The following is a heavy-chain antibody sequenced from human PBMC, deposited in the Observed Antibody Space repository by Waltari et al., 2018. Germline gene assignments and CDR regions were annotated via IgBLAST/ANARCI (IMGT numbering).Heavy chain of an antibody. Sequence: QVQLQESGPGLVKPSETLSLTCTVSGGSISSYYWSWIRQPAGKGLEWIGRIYTSGSTNYNPSLKSRVTMSVDTSKNQFSLKLSSVTAADTAVYYCARGPPRGSGVYYYYYYMDVWGKGTTVTISS. CDR3: ARGPPRGSGVYYYYYYMDV. CDR1: GGSISSYY. D-gene: IGHD3-10*01. J-gene: IGHJ6*03. V-gene: IGHV4-4*07. CDR2: IYTSGST.